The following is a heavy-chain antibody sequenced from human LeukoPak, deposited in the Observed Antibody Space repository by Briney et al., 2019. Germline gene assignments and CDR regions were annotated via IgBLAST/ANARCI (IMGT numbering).Heavy chain of an antibody. CDR3: ARQDGNSKYYFDY. CDR1: GYIFTSYW. V-gene: IGHV5-51*01. CDR2: IYPGDSDT. D-gene: IGHD1-1*01. J-gene: IGHJ4*02. Sequence: GESLKISCKGSGYIFTSYWIGWVRQMPGKGLEWMGIIYPGDSDTRYRPSLQGQVTISVDRSISTAYLQWSSLKASDTAMYYCARQDGNSKYYFDYWGQGTLVTVSS.